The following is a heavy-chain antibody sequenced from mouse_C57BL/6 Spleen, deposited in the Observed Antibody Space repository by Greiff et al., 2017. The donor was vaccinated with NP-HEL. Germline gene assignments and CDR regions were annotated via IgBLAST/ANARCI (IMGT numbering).Heavy chain of an antibody. D-gene: IGHD1-1*01. CDR2: IHPNSGST. CDR3: ARPITTGVGDAMDY. CDR1: GYTFTSYW. V-gene: IGHV1-64*01. Sequence: QVQLQQSGAELVKPGASVKLSCKASGYTFTSYWMHWVKQRPGQGLEWIGMIHPNSGSTNFNEKFKSKATLTVDKSSSTAYMQLSSLTSEDSAVYYCARPITTGVGDAMDYWGQGTSVTVSS. J-gene: IGHJ4*01.